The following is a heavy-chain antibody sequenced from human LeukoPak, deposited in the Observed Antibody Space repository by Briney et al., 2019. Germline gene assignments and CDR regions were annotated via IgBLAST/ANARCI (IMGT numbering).Heavy chain of an antibody. D-gene: IGHD4-17*01. J-gene: IGHJ3*02. CDR3: ARSIMYGDHGEDI. CDR1: GFIFSDYY. CDR2: INSVGGTT. V-gene: IGHV3-11*04. Sequence: GGSLRLSCAASGFIFSDYYMGWVRQAPGKGLEWISYINSVGGTTFYADSVKGRFTISRDNAKNTLYLQMDSLRAEDAAIYYCARSIMYGDHGEDIWGQGTVVAVSS.